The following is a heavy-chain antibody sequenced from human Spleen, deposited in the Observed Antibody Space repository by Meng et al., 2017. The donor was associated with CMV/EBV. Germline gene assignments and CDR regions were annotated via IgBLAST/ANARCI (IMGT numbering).Heavy chain of an antibody. Sequence: ETLSLTCTASGFIFSDYEMNWVRQAPGKGLDWVSSISSSSSYIYYADSVKGRFTISRDNAKNSLYLQMNSLRAEDTAVYYCACKGYIYGDDAFDIWGQGTMVTVSS. CDR3: ACKGYIYGDDAFDI. CDR1: GFIFSDYE. J-gene: IGHJ3*02. CDR2: ISSSSSYI. D-gene: IGHD5-18*01. V-gene: IGHV3-21*01.